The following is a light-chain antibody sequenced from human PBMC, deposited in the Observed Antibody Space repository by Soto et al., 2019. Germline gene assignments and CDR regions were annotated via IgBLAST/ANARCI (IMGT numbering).Light chain of an antibody. CDR1: QSISSW. CDR2: DAS. V-gene: IGKV1-5*01. J-gene: IGKJ1*01. CDR3: QQYDNWPWT. Sequence: DMQMTQYPSTLSASVGDRVTITCRASQSISSWLAWYQQKAGKAPKLLIYDASTLESGVPSRFSGSGSGTDFTLTISSLQSEDFAVYYCQQYDNWPWTFGQGTKVDIK.